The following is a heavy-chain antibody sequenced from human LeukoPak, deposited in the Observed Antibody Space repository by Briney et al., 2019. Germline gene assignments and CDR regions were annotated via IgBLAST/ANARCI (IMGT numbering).Heavy chain of an antibody. J-gene: IGHJ4*02. Sequence: GGSLRLSCEASGFTFSSYSMNWVRQAPGKGLEWVSSISSSSSYIYYADSVKGRFTISRDNAKNSLYLQMNSLRAEDTAVYYCARDSSGWYADYWGQGTLVTVSS. D-gene: IGHD6-19*01. CDR1: GFTFSSYS. CDR3: ARDSSGWYADY. V-gene: IGHV3-21*01. CDR2: ISSSSSYI.